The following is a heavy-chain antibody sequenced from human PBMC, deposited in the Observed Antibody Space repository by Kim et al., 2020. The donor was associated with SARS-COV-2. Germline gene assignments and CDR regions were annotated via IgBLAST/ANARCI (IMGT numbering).Heavy chain of an antibody. J-gene: IGHJ6*02. CDR2: IVVGSGNT. Sequence: SVKVSCKASGFTFTSSAVQWVRQARGQRLEWIGWIVVGSGNTNYAQKFQERVTITRDMSTSTAYMELSSLRSEDTAVYYCAADRGPYSGSYYDYYYGMDVWGQGTTVTVSS. V-gene: IGHV1-58*01. D-gene: IGHD1-26*01. CDR3: AADRGPYSGSYYDYYYGMDV. CDR1: GFTFTSSA.